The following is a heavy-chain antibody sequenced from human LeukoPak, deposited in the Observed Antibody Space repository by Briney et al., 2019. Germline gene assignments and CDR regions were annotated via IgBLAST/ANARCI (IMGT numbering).Heavy chain of an antibody. V-gene: IGHV4-30-4*08. CDR3: ARGNDGGPWVVPVSH. CDR2: IYYSGST. CDR1: GGSISSGDYY. D-gene: IGHD2-2*01. Sequence: MTSETLSLTCTVSGGSISSGDYYWSWLRQPPGKGLEWIGYIYYSGSTYYNPSLKSRVTISVDTSKNQFSLKLSSVTAADTAVYYCARGNDGGPWVVPVSHWGQGTLVTVSS. J-gene: IGHJ1*01.